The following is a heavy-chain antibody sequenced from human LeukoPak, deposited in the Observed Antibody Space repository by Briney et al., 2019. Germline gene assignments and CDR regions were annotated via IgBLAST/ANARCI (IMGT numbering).Heavy chain of an antibody. V-gene: IGHV5-51*01. D-gene: IGHD1-26*01. Sequence: GESLKISCKGSGDSFINCSIGWVRQMPGKGLEWMGIIYPGDSDTRYSPSFQGQVTFSVDKSISTAYLQWSSLKASDTAMYYCARQRRGTDSVIDYWGQGTLVTVSS. CDR3: ARQRRGTDSVIDY. J-gene: IGHJ4*02. CDR1: GDSFINCS. CDR2: IYPGDSDT.